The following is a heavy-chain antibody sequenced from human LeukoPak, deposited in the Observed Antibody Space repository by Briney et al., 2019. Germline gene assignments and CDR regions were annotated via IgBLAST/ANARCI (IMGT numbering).Heavy chain of an antibody. CDR2: ISYDGSNK. Sequence: GGSLRLSCAASGFTFGSYGMHWVRQAPGKGLEWVAVISYDGSNKYYADSVKGRFTISRDNSKNTLYLQMNSLRAEDTAVYYCASNYYDSSGYFSPDYWGQGTLVTVSS. CDR3: ASNYYDSSGYFSPDY. D-gene: IGHD3-22*01. V-gene: IGHV3-30*19. CDR1: GFTFGSYG. J-gene: IGHJ4*02.